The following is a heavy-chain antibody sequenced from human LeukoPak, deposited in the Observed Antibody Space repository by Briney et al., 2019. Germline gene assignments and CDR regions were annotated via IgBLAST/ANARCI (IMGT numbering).Heavy chain of an antibody. D-gene: IGHD5-18*01. V-gene: IGHV3-23*01. CDR3: AKRTRGYSYGTLDY. CDR1: GFTFSSYA. CDR2: ISTSGART. J-gene: IGHJ4*02. Sequence: GGSLRLSCAASGFTFSSYAMNWVRRAPGKGLEWVSVISTSGARTYYADSVKGRFTISRDNSKNTLFLQMNSLRAEDTAVYYCAKRTRGYSYGTLDYWGQGTLVTVSS.